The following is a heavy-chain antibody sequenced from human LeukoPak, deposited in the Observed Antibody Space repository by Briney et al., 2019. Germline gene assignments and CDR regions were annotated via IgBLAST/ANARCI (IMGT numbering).Heavy chain of an antibody. D-gene: IGHD3-16*01. Sequence: PGGSLRLSCAASGFTFSSYDMHWVRQATGKGLEWVSAIGTAGDTYYPGSVKGRFTISRENAKNSLYLQMNSLRAEDTAVYYCARGGSGATRDDTFDIWGQGTMVTVSS. V-gene: IGHV3-13*01. CDR2: IGTAGDT. CDR1: GFTFSSYD. CDR3: ARGGSGATRDDTFDI. J-gene: IGHJ3*02.